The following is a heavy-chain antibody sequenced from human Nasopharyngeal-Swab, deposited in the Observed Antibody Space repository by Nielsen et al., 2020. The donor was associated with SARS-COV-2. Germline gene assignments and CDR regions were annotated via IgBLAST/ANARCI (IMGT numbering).Heavy chain of an antibody. Sequence: SETLSLTCTVSGGSISSYYWSWIRQPPGKGLEWIGYIYYSGSTNYNPSLKSRVTISVDTSKNQFSLKLSSVTAADTATYYCARDRYSNYYYYGMDVWGQGTTVTVSS. V-gene: IGHV4-59*12. J-gene: IGHJ6*02. CDR3: ARDRYSNYYYYGMDV. CDR1: GGSISSYY. D-gene: IGHD4-11*01. CDR2: IYYSGST.